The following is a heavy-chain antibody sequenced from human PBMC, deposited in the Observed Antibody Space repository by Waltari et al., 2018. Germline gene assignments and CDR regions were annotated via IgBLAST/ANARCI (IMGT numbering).Heavy chain of an antibody. CDR1: GLNFNTYW. Sequence: EVQLVEPGGGFVQPGGSLNLYCIGAGLNFNTYWMNWVRQAPGKGPMWVSRINPDGSNTIYADSVRGRFTISRDNGKSTLFLQMTSLRPDDSAVYYCARGGTVDTWGQGTLVTVSS. V-gene: IGHV3-74*01. J-gene: IGHJ5*02. CDR2: INPDGSNT. CDR3: ARGGTVDT.